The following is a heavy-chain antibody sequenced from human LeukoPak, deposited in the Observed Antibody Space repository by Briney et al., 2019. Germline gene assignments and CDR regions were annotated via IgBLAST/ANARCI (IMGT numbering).Heavy chain of an antibody. V-gene: IGHV3-23*01. Sequence: GGSLRLSCAASGFTFRDSAMTWVRQAPGKGLEWVSLISFSGANTYYADSVKGRFTISRDNSKDTLYLQMNSLRAEDTAIYYCARDIQLSTWGLGTMVTVSS. CDR2: ISFSGANT. CDR3: ARDIQLST. D-gene: IGHD5-24*01. J-gene: IGHJ3*01. CDR1: GFTFRDSA.